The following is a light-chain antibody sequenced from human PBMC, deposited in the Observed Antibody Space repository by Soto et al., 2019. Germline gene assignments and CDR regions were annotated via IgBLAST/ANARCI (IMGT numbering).Light chain of an antibody. V-gene: IGKV1-5*01. CDR1: QNIDMY. CDR3: QQYNSYSPRA. Sequence: DIHMTQSPSSLSASVGDTVTITCRASQNIDMYLNWYQQKPGKAPRVLISGASNLQSGVPSRFSGSGSGTEFTLTISSLQPDDFATYYCQQYNSYSPRAFGQGTKVDIK. J-gene: IGKJ1*01. CDR2: GAS.